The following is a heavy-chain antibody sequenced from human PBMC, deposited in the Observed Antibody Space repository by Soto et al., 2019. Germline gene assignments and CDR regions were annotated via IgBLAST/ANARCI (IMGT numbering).Heavy chain of an antibody. CDR2: ISYDGSNK. J-gene: IGHJ4*02. Sequence: GGSLRLSCAASGFTFISYAMHWVRQAPGKGLEWVAVISYDGSNKYYADSVKGRFTISRDNSKNTLYLQMNSLRAEDTAVYYGARVEQYRGSYFLDYWGQGTLVTVSS. CDR1: GFTFISYA. D-gene: IGHD1-26*01. CDR3: ARVEQYRGSYFLDY. V-gene: IGHV3-30-3*01.